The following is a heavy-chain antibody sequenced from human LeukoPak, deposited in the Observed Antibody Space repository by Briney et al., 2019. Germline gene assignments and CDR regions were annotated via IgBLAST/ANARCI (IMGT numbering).Heavy chain of an antibody. CDR3: ARGGLLELDY. Sequence: GGSLRLSCAASGFTFSSYSMNWVRQAPGKGLEWVSSISSSSSYIYYADSVKGRFTISRDNAKNSLYLQMNSLRAEDTAVYCCARGGLLELDYWGQGTLVTVSS. CDR2: ISSSSSYI. D-gene: IGHD3-3*01. V-gene: IGHV3-21*01. J-gene: IGHJ4*02. CDR1: GFTFSSYS.